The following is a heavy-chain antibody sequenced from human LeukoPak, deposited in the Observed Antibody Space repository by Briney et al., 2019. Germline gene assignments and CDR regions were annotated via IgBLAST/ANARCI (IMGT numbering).Heavy chain of an antibody. CDR1: GGSISSYY. Sequence: SETLSLTCTVSGGSISSYYWSWIRQPPGKGLEWIGYIYYSGSTNYNPPLKSRVTISVDTSKNQFSLKLSSVTAADTAVYYCARVLRFLEWANWFDPWGQGTLITVSS. J-gene: IGHJ5*02. D-gene: IGHD3-3*01. V-gene: IGHV4-59*01. CDR2: IYYSGST. CDR3: ARVLRFLEWANWFDP.